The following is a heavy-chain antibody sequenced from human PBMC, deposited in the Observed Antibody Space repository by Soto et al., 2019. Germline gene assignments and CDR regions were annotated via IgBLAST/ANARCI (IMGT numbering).Heavy chain of an antibody. CDR3: ARQDTAMVTYY. Sequence: SETLSLTCTVSGGSISSYYWSWIRQPPGKGLEWIGYIYYSGSTNYNPSLKSRVTISVDTSKNQFSLKLSSVTAADTAVYYCARQDTAMVTYYWGQGTLVTVSS. V-gene: IGHV4-59*08. CDR1: GGSISSYY. J-gene: IGHJ4*02. D-gene: IGHD5-18*01. CDR2: IYYSGST.